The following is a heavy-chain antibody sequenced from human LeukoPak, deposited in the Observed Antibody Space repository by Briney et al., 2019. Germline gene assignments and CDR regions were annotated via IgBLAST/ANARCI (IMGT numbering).Heavy chain of an antibody. CDR1: GGTFSSYA. Sequence: ASVKVSCKASGGTFSSYAISWVRQAPGQGLEWMGGIIPIFGTANYAQKFQGRVTITADESTSTAYMELRSLRSEDTAVYYCARGLTYYDTLTGYYAPVRRAFDIWSQGTMVTASS. CDR2: IIPIFGTA. J-gene: IGHJ3*02. D-gene: IGHD3-9*01. V-gene: IGHV1-69*13. CDR3: ARGLTYYDTLTGYYAPVRRAFDI.